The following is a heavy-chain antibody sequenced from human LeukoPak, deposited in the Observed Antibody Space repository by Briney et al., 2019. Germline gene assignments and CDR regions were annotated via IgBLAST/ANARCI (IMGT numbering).Heavy chain of an antibody. CDR2: IYSGGST. Sequence: PGGSLRLSCAASGFTVSSNYMSWVRQAPGKGLEWVSVIYSGGSTYYADPVKGRFTISRDNSKNTLYLQMNSLRAEDTAVYYCAREQSPSGMDVWGQGTTVTVSS. V-gene: IGHV3-53*01. D-gene: IGHD5-24*01. CDR3: AREQSPSGMDV. CDR1: GFTVSSNY. J-gene: IGHJ6*02.